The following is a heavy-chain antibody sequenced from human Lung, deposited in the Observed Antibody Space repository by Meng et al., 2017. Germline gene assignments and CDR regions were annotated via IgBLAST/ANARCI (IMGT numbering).Heavy chain of an antibody. CDR1: GGSFSAYY. CDR2: INHSGST. J-gene: IGHJ4*02. Sequence: VQLQQVGAGVLKPSETLSLACVVSGGSFSAYYWSWICQPPGKGLEWIGEINHSGSTNYNPSLESRATISVDTSQNNLSLKLSSVTAADSAVYYCARGPTTMAHDFDYWGQGTLVTVSS. CDR3: ARGPTTMAHDFDY. D-gene: IGHD4-11*01. V-gene: IGHV4-34*01.